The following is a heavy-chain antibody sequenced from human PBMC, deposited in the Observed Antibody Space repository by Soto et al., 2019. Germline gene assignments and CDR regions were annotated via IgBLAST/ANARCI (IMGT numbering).Heavy chain of an antibody. CDR1: GYSFTSYW. J-gene: IGHJ6*04. CDR3: ASFLRGTTNFGNYNGMAV. D-gene: IGHD3-3*01. Sequence: GESLKISCKGSGYSFTSYWIGWVRQMPGKGLECMGIIYPGDSDTRYSPSFQGQVTISADKSISTAYLQWSSLKASDTAMYYCASFLRGTTNFGNYNGMAVWGKGTRVPVSS. CDR2: IYPGDSDT. V-gene: IGHV5-51*01.